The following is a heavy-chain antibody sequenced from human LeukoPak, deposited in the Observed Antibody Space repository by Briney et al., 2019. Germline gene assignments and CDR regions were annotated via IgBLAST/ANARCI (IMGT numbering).Heavy chain of an antibody. CDR1: GFTFSSYG. J-gene: IGHJ4*02. Sequence: TGGSLRLSCAASGFTFSSYGMHWVRQAPGKGLEWVAVISYDGSNKDYADSVKGRFTISRDNSKNTLYLQMNSLRAEDTAVYYCAKDHVKRIHPYPLCPFDYWGQGTLVTVSS. D-gene: IGHD5-18*01. V-gene: IGHV3-30*18. CDR3: AKDHVKRIHPYPLCPFDY. CDR2: ISYDGSNK.